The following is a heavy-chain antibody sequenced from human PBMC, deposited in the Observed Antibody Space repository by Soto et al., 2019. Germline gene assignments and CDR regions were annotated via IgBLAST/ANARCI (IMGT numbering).Heavy chain of an antibody. Sequence: EVQLLESGGGLVQPGGSLRLSCEVSGLTFSSNSMSWVRQAPGKGLEWISTFTASGATYYADSVKGRFTISRDNSKNTLLLQMNSLRAEDTAIYYCAKLTDSWGQGTRVTVSS. CDR2: FTASGAT. J-gene: IGHJ4*02. D-gene: IGHD3-9*01. CDR1: GLTFSSNS. CDR3: AKLTDS. V-gene: IGHV3-23*01.